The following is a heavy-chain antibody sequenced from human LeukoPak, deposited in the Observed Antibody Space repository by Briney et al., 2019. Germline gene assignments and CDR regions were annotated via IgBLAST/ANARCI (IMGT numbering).Heavy chain of an antibody. CDR3: ARSVGDSSGYLYFQH. D-gene: IGHD3-22*01. CDR1: GGSISSSSYY. J-gene: IGHJ1*01. V-gene: IGHV4-39*07. Sequence: SETLSLTCTVSGGSISSSSYYWGWIRQPPGKGLEWIGSIYYSGSTYYNPSLKSRVTMSVDTSKNQFSLKLSSVTAVDTAVYYCARSVGDSSGYLYFQHWGQGTLVTVSS. CDR2: IYYSGST.